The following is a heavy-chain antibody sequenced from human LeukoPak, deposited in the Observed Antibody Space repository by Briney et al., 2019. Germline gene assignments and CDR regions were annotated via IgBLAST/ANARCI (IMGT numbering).Heavy chain of an antibody. CDR3: ARGVVIAPQTFDY. V-gene: IGHV4-59*01. CDR1: GGSISGFY. CDR2: IYYSGST. D-gene: IGHD2-21*01. J-gene: IGHJ4*02. Sequence: SETLSLTCTVSGGSISGFYWSWIRQPSGKGLEWIGYIYYSGSTNYNPSLKSRVTISVDTSKNQFSLKLRPVTAADTAVYYCARGVVIAPQTFDYWGQGTLVTVSS.